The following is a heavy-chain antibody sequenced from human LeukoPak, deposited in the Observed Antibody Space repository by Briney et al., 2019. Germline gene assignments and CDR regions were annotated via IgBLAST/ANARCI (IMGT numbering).Heavy chain of an antibody. Sequence: NPSETLSLTCAVSGYSFSGAHHWGWIRQPPGRGLEWIGSIYRSGYTYYNPSLQSRVTISIDTSKIQFSLKLSSVTAADTAVDYCARTVAYVDYSFDYWGQGTLVTVSS. CDR2: IYRSGYT. V-gene: IGHV4-38-2*01. J-gene: IGHJ4*02. CDR1: GYSFSGAHH. CDR3: ARTVAYVDYSFDY. D-gene: IGHD4-17*01.